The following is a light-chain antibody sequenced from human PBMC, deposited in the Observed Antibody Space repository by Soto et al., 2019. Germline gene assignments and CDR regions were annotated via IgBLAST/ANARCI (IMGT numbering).Light chain of an antibody. CDR2: EDH. Sequence: QSALAQPASVSGSPGQSITISCTGTSSDVGTYNLVSWYHYRPGKAPKLIIYEDHKRPSDISDRFSGSKSDNTASLTIAGRQGEDEDDDLCCSYAGRSTWPYVFGTGTKLTVL. J-gene: IGLJ1*01. CDR1: SSDVGTYNL. CDR3: CSYAGRSTWPYV. V-gene: IGLV2-23*01.